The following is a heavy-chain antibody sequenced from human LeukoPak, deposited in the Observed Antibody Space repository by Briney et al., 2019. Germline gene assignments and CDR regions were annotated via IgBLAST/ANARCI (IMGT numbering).Heavy chain of an antibody. Sequence: PGGSLRLSCAASGFIFSSYSMNWVRQAPGKGLEWISYIRTSRSDIYYADSVRGRFTISRDDAKNSLYLQMDSLRDEDTAVYYCVRDHHYALDVWGQGTTVTVSS. CDR2: IRTSRSDI. CDR3: VRDHHYALDV. V-gene: IGHV3-48*02. CDR1: GFIFSSYS. J-gene: IGHJ3*01.